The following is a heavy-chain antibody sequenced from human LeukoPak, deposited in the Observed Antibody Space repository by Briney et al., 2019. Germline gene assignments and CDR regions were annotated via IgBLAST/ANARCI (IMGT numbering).Heavy chain of an antibody. J-gene: IGHJ4*02. V-gene: IGHV4-39*07. D-gene: IGHD6-13*01. Sequence: SETLSLTCTVSGGSISSSSYYWGWIRQPPGKGLEWIGSIYYSGSTYYNPSLKSRVTISVDTSKNQFSLKLSSVTAADTAVYYCAGVAAAGPDYWGQGTLVTVSS. CDR1: GGSISSSSYY. CDR2: IYYSGST. CDR3: AGVAAAGPDY.